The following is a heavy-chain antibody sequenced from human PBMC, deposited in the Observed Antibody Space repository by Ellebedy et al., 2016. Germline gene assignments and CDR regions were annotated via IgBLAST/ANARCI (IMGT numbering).Heavy chain of an antibody. V-gene: IGHV3-23*01. D-gene: IGHD4-17*01. CDR1: RLNFRNFF. CDR3: YYGHYSGS. Sequence: GGSLRLXCATPRLNFRNFFMSWVRQSPGKGLEWVSRVSADGGSTYLADSVKGRFTISRDNSRNTLYLQMNSLRAEDTAVYYCYYGHYSGSWGQGTLVTVSS. J-gene: IGHJ4*02. CDR2: VSADGGST.